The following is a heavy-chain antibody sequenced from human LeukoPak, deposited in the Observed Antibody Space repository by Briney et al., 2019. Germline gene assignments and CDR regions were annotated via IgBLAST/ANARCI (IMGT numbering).Heavy chain of an antibody. CDR2: ISGSGGST. D-gene: IGHD2-8*01. CDR3: AARYCSNGVCHFY. J-gene: IGHJ4*02. Sequence: TGGSLRLSCAASGFSFSIYAMSWVRQAPGKGLEWVSAISGSGGSTYYADSVKGRFTISRDNSKNTLYLQMNSLRAEDTAVYYCAARYCSNGVCHFYWGQGTLVTVSS. V-gene: IGHV3-23*01. CDR1: GFSFSIYA.